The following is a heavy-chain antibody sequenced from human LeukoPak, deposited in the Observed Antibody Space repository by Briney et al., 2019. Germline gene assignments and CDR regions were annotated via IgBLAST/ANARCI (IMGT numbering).Heavy chain of an antibody. CDR2: ISAYNGNT. CDR1: GYTFTSYG. J-gene: IGHJ4*02. Sequence: EASVKVSXKASGYTFTSYGISWVRQAPGQGLEWIGWISAYNGNTNYAQKLQGRVTMTTDTSTSTAYMELRSLRSDDTAVYYCARDFGYDSSFRYEPYWGQGTLVTVSS. V-gene: IGHV1-18*01. D-gene: IGHD3-22*01. CDR3: ARDFGYDSSFRYEPY.